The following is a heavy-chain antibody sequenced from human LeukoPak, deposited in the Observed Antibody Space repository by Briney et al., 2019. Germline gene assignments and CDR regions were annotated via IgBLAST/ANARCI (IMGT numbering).Heavy chain of an antibody. V-gene: IGHV1-2*02. CDR1: GYTFTGYF. CDR3: ASTTSYCNGGSCYLGY. D-gene: IGHD2-15*01. J-gene: IGHJ4*02. CDR2: INPNSGGT. Sequence: ASVKVSCKASGYTFTGYFIHWVRQAPGQGLEWMGWINPNSGGTNYAQKFQGRVTMTRDTSISTAYMELTRLRSDDTAVYYCASTTSYCNGGSCYLGYWGQGTLVTVSS.